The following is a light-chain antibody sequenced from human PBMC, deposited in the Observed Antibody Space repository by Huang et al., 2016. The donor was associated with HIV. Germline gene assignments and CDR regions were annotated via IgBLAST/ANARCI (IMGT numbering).Light chain of an antibody. Sequence: DIQMTQSPSSVTASVGDRVTITCRASQGIDSGLAWYQQRPGKAPKVLIYAASSLQGGVPSMFSGSGSGTDFSLTINTLQPEDFATYYCLQTNSFPYTFGQGTNLEI. CDR3: LQTNSFPYT. CDR2: AAS. J-gene: IGKJ2*01. V-gene: IGKV1D-12*01. CDR1: QGIDSG.